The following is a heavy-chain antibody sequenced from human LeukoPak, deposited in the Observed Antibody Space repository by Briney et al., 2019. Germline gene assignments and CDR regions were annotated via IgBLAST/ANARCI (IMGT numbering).Heavy chain of an antibody. CDR2: IRINTNNYAT. D-gene: IGHD5-24*01. Sequence: PGGSLRLSCAASGFTFSGSAMHWVRQASGKGLEWVGRIRINTNNYATTYAASVKGRFTISRDDSKNTAYLQMNSLKIEDTAVYYCTTGNYDYWGRGTLVTVSS. J-gene: IGHJ4*02. CDR1: GFTFSGSA. CDR3: TTGNYDY. V-gene: IGHV3-73*01.